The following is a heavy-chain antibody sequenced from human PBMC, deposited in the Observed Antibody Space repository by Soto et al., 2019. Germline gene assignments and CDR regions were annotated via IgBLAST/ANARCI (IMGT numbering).Heavy chain of an antibody. J-gene: IGHJ6*02. CDR1: GGSISSSSYY. V-gene: IGHV4-39*01. CDR2: IYYSGST. Sequence: KPSETLSLTCTVSGGSISSSSYYWGWIRQPPGKGLEWIGSIYYSGSTYYNPSLKSRVTISVDTSKNQFSLKLSSVTAAGTAEYYCASSPAYYYYYYGMDVWGQGTTVTVSS. CDR3: ASSPAYYYYYYGMDV.